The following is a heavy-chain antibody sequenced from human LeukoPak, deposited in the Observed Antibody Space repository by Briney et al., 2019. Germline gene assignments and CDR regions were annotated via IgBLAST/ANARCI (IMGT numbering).Heavy chain of an antibody. Sequence: PSVKVSCKASGGTFSSYAISWVRQAPGQGLEWMGRIIPIFGTANYAQKFQGRVTITADKSTSTAYMELISLRSEDTAVYYCARGDYYDSSGYYRYYFDYWRQGTLVTVSS. CDR1: GGTFSSYA. CDR2: IIPIFGTA. J-gene: IGHJ4*02. CDR3: ARGDYYDSSGYYRYYFDY. D-gene: IGHD3-22*01. V-gene: IGHV1-69*06.